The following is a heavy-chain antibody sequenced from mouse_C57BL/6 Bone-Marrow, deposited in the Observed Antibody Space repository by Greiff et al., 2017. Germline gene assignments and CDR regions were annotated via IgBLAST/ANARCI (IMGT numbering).Heavy chain of an antibody. D-gene: IGHD1-1*01. V-gene: IGHV1-81*01. CDR3: ARSDYGAWFAY. Sequence: VQLQQSGAELARPGASVKLSCKASGYTFTSSGISWVKQRTGQGLAWIGEIYPRSGNTYYNEKFKGKATLAADKSSSTAYLELRSLTSEDSAVYFCARSDYGAWFAYWGQGTLVTVSA. CDR1: GYTFTSSG. J-gene: IGHJ3*01. CDR2: IYPRSGNT.